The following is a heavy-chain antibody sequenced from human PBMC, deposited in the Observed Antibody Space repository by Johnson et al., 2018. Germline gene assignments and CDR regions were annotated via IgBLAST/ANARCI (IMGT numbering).Heavy chain of an antibody. CDR2: IKQDGSEK. CDR1: GFTFSRYS. CDR3: ARLNYYHDRSNYRWFDP. V-gene: IGHV3-7*01. Sequence: EVQLLESGGGLVQPGGSLRLSCAASGFTFSRYSMNWVRQAPGKGLEWVANIKQDGSEKYYVDSVKGRFTISRNNAKNSLYLQMDSLIAEDTAGDYCARLNYYHDRSNYRWFDPRGQGTLVTVSA. J-gene: IGHJ5*02. D-gene: IGHD3-22*01.